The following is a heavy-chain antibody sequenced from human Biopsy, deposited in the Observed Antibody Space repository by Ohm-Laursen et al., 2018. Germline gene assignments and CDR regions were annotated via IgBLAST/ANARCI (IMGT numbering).Heavy chain of an antibody. V-gene: IGHV3-30*03. Sequence: SLRLSCAASGFTFSSYGMHWVRQTPGKGLESVALISYDGYNKWYADSVKGRFTISRDNSKNTLYLQMNSLRVEDTAVYYCARERPPTTVTYISYYYYGMDVWGLGTAVTVSS. CDR3: ARERPPTTVTYISYYYYGMDV. CDR1: GFTFSSYG. J-gene: IGHJ6*02. D-gene: IGHD4-17*01. CDR2: ISYDGYNK.